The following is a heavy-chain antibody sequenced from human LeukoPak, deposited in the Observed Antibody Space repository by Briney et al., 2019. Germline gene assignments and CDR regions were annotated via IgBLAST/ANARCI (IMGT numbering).Heavy chain of an antibody. V-gene: IGHV1-2*02. CDR1: GYTFTGYY. J-gene: IGHJ4*02. D-gene: IGHD6-19*01. Sequence: ASVKVSCKASGYTFTGYYMHWVRQAPGQGLEWMGWINPNSGGTNYAQKFQGRVTMTRDTSISTAYMELTGLKSDDTAVYYCARNPHSGWYALLDYWGQGTLATVSS. CDR3: ARNPHSGWYALLDY. CDR2: INPNSGGT.